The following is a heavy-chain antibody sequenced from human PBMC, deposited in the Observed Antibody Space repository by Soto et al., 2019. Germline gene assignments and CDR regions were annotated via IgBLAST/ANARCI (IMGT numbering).Heavy chain of an antibody. D-gene: IGHD2-15*01. J-gene: IGHJ3*02. V-gene: IGHV1-2*02. CDR3: ARDGYCSGGSCYSDAFDI. CDR2: TNPNSGGT. Sequence: ASVKVSCKASGYTFTGYYMHWVRQAPGQGLEWMGWTNPNSGGTNYAQKFQGRVTMTRDTSISTAYMELSRLRSDDTAVYYCARDGYCSGGSCYSDAFDIWGQGTMVTVSS. CDR1: GYTFTGYY.